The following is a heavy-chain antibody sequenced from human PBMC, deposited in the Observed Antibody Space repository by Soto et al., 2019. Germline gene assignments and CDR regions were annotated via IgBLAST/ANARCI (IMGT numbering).Heavy chain of an antibody. Sequence: KPSETLSLTCAVSGGSISSSNWWSWVRQPPGKGLEWIGEIYHSGSTNYNPSLKSRVTISVDKSKNQFSLKLSSVTAADTAVYYCARAPPQPGFGQFNXFDLWGQGTLVTVSA. CDR2: IYHSGST. D-gene: IGHD3-10*01. CDR3: ARAPPQPGFGQFNXFDL. V-gene: IGHV4-4*02. CDR1: GGSISSSNW. J-gene: IGHJ5*02.